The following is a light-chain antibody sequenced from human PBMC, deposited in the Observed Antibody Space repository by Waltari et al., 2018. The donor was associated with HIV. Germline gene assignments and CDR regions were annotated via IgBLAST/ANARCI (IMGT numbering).Light chain of an antibody. CDR2: GDN. CDR3: QSYDSSLSTAVV. CDR1: SSNIGAGFG. Sequence: QSVLTQPPSVSGAPGQRVTISCTGSSSNIGAGFGVHWYQQLPGTAPKLLIYGDNNRPSGVPDRFSGSKSGTSASLAITGLQSEDEADYYCQSYDSSLSTAVVFGGGTKLTVL. J-gene: IGLJ2*01. V-gene: IGLV1-40*01.